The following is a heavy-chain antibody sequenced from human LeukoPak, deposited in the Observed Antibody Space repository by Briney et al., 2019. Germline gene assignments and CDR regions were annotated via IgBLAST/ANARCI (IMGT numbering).Heavy chain of an antibody. CDR1: GGSISSGDYY. CDR3: ARELGYCSSTSCFNWFDP. D-gene: IGHD2-2*01. Sequence: SETLSLTCTVSGGSISSGDYYWSWIRQPPGKGLEWSGYIYYSGSTYYNPSLKSRVTISVDTSKNQFSLKLSSVTAADTAVYYCARELGYCSSTSCFNWFDPWGQGTLVTVSS. V-gene: IGHV4-30-4*01. J-gene: IGHJ5*02. CDR2: IYYSGST.